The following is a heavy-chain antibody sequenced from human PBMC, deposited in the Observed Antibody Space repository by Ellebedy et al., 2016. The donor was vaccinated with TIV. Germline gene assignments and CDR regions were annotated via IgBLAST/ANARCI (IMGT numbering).Heavy chain of an antibody. V-gene: IGHV3-23*01. CDR1: GLTFVSHA. CDR3: AKPTPGHCISPTCSPKSYNAMDV. Sequence: PGGSLRLSCEASGLTFVSHAITWVRRAHGTGLEGVSAINGRGGPTYYADSVKGRFTISRDNSENTLYLQMNNLRAEDTAIYYCAKPTPGHCISPTCSPKSYNAMDVWGQGTTVTVSS. CDR2: INGRGGPT. D-gene: IGHD2-2*01. J-gene: IGHJ6*02.